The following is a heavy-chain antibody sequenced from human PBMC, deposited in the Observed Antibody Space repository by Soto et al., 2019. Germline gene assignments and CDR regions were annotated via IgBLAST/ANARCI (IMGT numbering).Heavy chain of an antibody. D-gene: IGHD5-18*01. V-gene: IGHV1-69*06. CDR2: IIPIFGTA. Sequence: QVQLVQSGAEVKKPGSSVKVSCKASGGTFSSYAISWVRQAPXQGLXXXAGIIPIFGTANYAQKFQGRVTITADKSTSTAYMELSSLRSEDTAVYYCASGANSYGYIPIDYWGQGTLVTVSS. J-gene: IGHJ4*02. CDR1: GGTFSSYA. CDR3: ASGANSYGYIPIDY.